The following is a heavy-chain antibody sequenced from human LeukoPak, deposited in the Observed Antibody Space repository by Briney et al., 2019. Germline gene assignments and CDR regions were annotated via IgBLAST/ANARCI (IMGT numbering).Heavy chain of an antibody. CDR3: SRLREWEPVPDY. D-gene: IGHD1-26*01. V-gene: IGHV3-73*01. J-gene: IGHJ4*02. CDR2: IRSEAESYAT. CDR1: GFTFSGSP. Sequence: GGPLRLSCAASGFTFSGSPMHGVPKTSGKGLGWVGPIRSEAESYATAYPASVRGRFNISKDESKKTAYLQMDSLKTEETAVYYCSRLREWEPVPDYWGQGTLVTVS.